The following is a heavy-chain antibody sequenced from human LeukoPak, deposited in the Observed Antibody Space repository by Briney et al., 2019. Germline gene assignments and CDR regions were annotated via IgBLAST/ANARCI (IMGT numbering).Heavy chain of an antibody. V-gene: IGHV3-23*01. CDR2: LSGGGDST. Sequence: PGGSLRLSCAASGFTFSNYAMSWVRQAPRKGLEWVSGLSGGGDSTFYADSVKGRFTISRDNSKNTLYLQMNSLRAEDMVVYYCTKGQWLIPPHYFDSWGQGTLVTVSS. CDR3: TKGQWLIPPHYFDS. CDR1: GFTFSNYA. D-gene: IGHD6-19*01. J-gene: IGHJ4*02.